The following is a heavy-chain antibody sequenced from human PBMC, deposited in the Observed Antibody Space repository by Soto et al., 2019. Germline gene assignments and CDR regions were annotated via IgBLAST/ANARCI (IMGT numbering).Heavy chain of an antibody. CDR2: IGSSSTYI. CDR3: ARESGLDGNDL. J-gene: IGHJ5*02. CDR1: GFTFISYK. Sequence: GGSLRLSCTASGFTFISYKMTWVRQAPGKGLEWVSSIGSSSTYIDYTDSVKGRFTTSRDNAKNSLYLQMNSLRAEDTAVYYCARESGLDGNDLWGQGTLVTVSS. D-gene: IGHD1-1*01. V-gene: IGHV3-21*03.